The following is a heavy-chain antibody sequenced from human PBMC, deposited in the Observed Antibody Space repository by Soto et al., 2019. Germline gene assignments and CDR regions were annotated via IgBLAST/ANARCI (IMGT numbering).Heavy chain of an antibody. V-gene: IGHV4-30-4*01. CDR3: ARDQTKGPYCGGDCYHPNFFDY. D-gene: IGHD2-21*02. CDR2: IYYSGST. Sequence: PSETLSLTCTVSGGSISSGDYYWSWIRQPPGKGLEWIGYIYYSGSTYYNPSLKSRVTISVDTSKNQFSLKLSSVTVADTAVYYCARDQTKGPYCGGDCYHPNFFDYWGQGTLVTVSS. CDR1: GGSISSGDYY. J-gene: IGHJ4*02.